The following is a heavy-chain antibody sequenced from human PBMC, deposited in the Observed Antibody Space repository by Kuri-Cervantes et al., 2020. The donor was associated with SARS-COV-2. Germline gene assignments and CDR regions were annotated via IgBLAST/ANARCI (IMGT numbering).Heavy chain of an antibody. CDR1: GFTFDDYA. CDR2: ISWNSGSI. Sequence: SLKISCAASGFTFDDYAMHWVRQAPGKGLEWVSGISWNSGSIAYADSVKGRFTISRDNAKNSLYLQMNSLRAEDTAVYYCARVDVWGQGTTVTVSS. J-gene: IGHJ6*02. V-gene: IGHV3-9*01. CDR3: ARVDV.